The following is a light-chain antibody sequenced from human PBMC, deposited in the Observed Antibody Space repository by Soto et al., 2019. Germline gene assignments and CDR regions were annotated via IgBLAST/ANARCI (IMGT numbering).Light chain of an antibody. CDR2: KIS. J-gene: IGKJ2*01. CDR3: MQGTHWPPT. Sequence: DVVLTQSPSSLPVTLGQPASISCRSSQSLVYRDGNTYLNWFQQRPDQSPRRLIYKISNRGSGVPDRFSGSGSGTDFTLKISRVEAEDVGVYYCMQGTHWPPTFGQGTKLEIK. CDR1: QSLVYRDGNTY. V-gene: IGKV2-30*01.